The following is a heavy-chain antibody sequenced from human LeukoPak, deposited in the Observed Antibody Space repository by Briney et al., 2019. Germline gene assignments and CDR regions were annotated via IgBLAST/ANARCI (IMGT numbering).Heavy chain of an antibody. CDR3: AGQTSVAGLGY. Sequence: SESLSLTCTGSGDSISNYFWSWIRQPAGKGLEWIGRIYASGSTSYNPSLKSRVTMSVDTSKNHFSLNLSSVTAADTAVYYCAGQTSVAGLGYWGQGSLVTVSS. D-gene: IGHD6-19*01. J-gene: IGHJ4*01. V-gene: IGHV4-4*07. CDR1: GDSISNYF. CDR2: IYASGST.